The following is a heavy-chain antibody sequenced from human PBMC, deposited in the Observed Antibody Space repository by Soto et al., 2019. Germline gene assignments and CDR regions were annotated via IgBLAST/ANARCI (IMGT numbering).Heavy chain of an antibody. CDR3: ARSVEGHFDY. CDR1: GFTFSVYS. V-gene: IGHV3-48*02. Sequence: EVQLVESGGDLVQRGGSLRLSCVASGFTFSVYSMNWGRQAPGKGLEWFSYITSDTKTIKYADSVKGRFTISRANAKNSVYRQMHSLRDEDTAVYYCARSVEGHFDYWGQGTVVTVSS. D-gene: IGHD6-19*01. CDR2: ITSDTKTI. J-gene: IGHJ4*02.